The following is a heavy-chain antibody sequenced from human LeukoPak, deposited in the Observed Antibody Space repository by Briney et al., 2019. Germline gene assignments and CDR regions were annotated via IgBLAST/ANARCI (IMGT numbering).Heavy chain of an antibody. CDR1: GGSISSGDYY. CDR3: ASYIAAARWFDY. J-gene: IGHJ4*02. V-gene: IGHV4-30-4*02. CDR2: IYYSGST. Sequence: SETLSLTCTVSGGSISSGDYYWSWIRQPPGKGLEWIGYIYYSGSTYYNPSLKSRVTISVDTSKNQFSLKLSSVTAADTAVYYCASYIAAARWFDYWGQGTLVTVSS. D-gene: IGHD6-13*01.